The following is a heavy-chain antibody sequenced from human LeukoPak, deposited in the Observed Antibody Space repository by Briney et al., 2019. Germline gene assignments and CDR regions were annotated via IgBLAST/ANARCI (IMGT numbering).Heavy chain of an antibody. CDR1: GGSISSGGYY. D-gene: IGHD6-6*01. CDR2: IYHSGST. CDR3: ARRRIAARAIDY. Sequence: SETLSLTCTVSGGSISSGGYYWSWIRQPPGKGLEWIGYIYHSGSTYYNPSLKSRVTISVDRSKNQFSLKLSSVTAADTAVYYCARRRIAARAIDYWGQGTLVTVSS. V-gene: IGHV4-30-2*01. J-gene: IGHJ4*02.